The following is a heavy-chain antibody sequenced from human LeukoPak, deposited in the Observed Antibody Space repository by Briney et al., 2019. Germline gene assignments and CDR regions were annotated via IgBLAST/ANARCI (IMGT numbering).Heavy chain of an antibody. CDR3: AKESSFDP. J-gene: IGHJ5*02. CDR1: GFTVSSNY. D-gene: IGHD6-19*01. Sequence: GGSLRLSCAASGFTVSSNYMSWVRQAPGKGLEWVAFIRYDGSNKYYADSVKGRFTISRDNSKNTLYLQMNSLRAEDTAVYYCAKESSFDPWGQGTLVTVSS. V-gene: IGHV3-30*02. CDR2: IRYDGSNK.